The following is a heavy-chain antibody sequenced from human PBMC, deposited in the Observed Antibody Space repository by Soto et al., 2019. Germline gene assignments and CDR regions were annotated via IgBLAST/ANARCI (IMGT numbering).Heavy chain of an antibody. V-gene: IGHV5-10-1*01. CDR3: ARHSRNSGITMIVVAPFDY. J-gene: IGHJ4*02. D-gene: IGHD3-22*01. CDR1: GYSFTSYW. CDR2: IDPSDSYT. Sequence: GESLKISCKGSGYSFTSYWISWVRQMPGKGLEWMGRIDPSDSYTNYSPSFQGHVTISADKSISTAYLQWSSLKASDTAMYYCARHSRNSGITMIVVAPFDYWGQGTLVTVSS.